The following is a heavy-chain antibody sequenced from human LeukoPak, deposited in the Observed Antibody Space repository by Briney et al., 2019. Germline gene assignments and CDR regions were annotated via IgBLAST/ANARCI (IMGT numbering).Heavy chain of an antibody. D-gene: IGHD6-19*01. CDR3: ATGLYSSGWY. V-gene: IGHV1-24*01. CDR1: GYTLTELS. J-gene: IGHJ4*02. CDR2: FDPEDGET. Sequence: AALVTVSCKVSGYTLTELSMHWVRQAPGKGLEWMGGFDPEDGETIYAQKFQGRVTMTEDTSTDTAYMELGSLRSEDTAVYYCATGLYSSGWYWGQGTLVTVSS.